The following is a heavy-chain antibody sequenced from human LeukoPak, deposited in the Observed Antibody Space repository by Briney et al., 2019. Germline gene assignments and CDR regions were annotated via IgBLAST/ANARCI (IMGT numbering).Heavy chain of an antibody. V-gene: IGHV4-30-2*01. CDR2: IYHSGST. CDR3: ARGLYGGDWGGILYFDY. D-gene: IGHD2-21*02. Sequence: SETLSLTCAVSGGSISSGGYSWSWIRQPPGKGLEWIGYIYHSGSTYYNPSLKSRVTISVDRSKNQFSLKLSSVTAADTAVYYCARGLYGGDWGGILYFDYWGQGTLVTVSS. CDR1: GGSISSGGYS. J-gene: IGHJ4*02.